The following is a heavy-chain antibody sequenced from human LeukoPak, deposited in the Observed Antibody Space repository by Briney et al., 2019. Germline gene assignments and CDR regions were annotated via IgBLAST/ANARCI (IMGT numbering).Heavy chain of an antibody. D-gene: IGHD1-1*01. CDR1: GASFNDFY. J-gene: IGHJ6*03. CDR3: ARGVERRPESSPDYSHFYYMDV. Sequence: SETLSLTCAVYGASFNDFYWTWIRQSPGKGLEWIGEIDHRGSTKYSPSLVSRVTISVDTSKKQFSLKLSSVTAADTAVYYCARGVERRPESSPDYSHFYYMDVWGKGTTVTVSS. CDR2: IDHRGST. V-gene: IGHV4-34*01.